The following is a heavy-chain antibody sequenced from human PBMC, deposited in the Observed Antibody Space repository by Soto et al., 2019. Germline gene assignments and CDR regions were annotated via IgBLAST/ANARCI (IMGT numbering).Heavy chain of an antibody. CDR3: ARAPRYGDPTCGY. Sequence: QVQLVESGGGVVQPGRSLRLSCAASGFTFSSYGMHWVRQAPGKGLEWVAVIWYDGSNKYYADSVKGRFTISRDNPKNTLYLQMNSLRAEDTAVYYWARAPRYGDPTCGYWGQGTLGNVSS. CDR1: GFTFSSYG. D-gene: IGHD4-17*01. V-gene: IGHV3-33*01. J-gene: IGHJ4*02. CDR2: IWYDGSNK.